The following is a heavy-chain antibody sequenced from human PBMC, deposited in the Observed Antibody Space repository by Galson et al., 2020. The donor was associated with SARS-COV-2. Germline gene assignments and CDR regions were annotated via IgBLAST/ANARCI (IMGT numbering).Heavy chain of an antibody. J-gene: IGHJ2*01. D-gene: IGHD2-2*01. CDR1: DDSISSSSYY. V-gene: IGHV4-39*01. CDR2: IYYSGST. CDR3: ARLGTYACSPYGYFDL. Sequence: SETLSLTCTVSDDSISSSSYYWGWIRQPPGKGLEWIGSIYYSGSTYYNPSLKSRLTISVDTSKNQFSLRLSSVTAADTSVYYCARLGTYACSPYGYFDLWGRGTLVIVSS.